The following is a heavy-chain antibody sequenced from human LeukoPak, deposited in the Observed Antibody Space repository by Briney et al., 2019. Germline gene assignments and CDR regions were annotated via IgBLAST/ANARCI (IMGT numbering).Heavy chain of an antibody. D-gene: IGHD1-26*01. Sequence: GGSLRLSCAASGFTFSSYAMSWVRQAPGKGLEWVSAISGSGGSTYYADSVKGRFPISRDNSKNTLYLQVNSLRAEDTAVYYCAKDFIRTGSHLPKTYFDYWGQGTLVTVSS. J-gene: IGHJ4*02. V-gene: IGHV3-23*01. CDR2: ISGSGGST. CDR1: GFTFSSYA. CDR3: AKDFIRTGSHLPKTYFDY.